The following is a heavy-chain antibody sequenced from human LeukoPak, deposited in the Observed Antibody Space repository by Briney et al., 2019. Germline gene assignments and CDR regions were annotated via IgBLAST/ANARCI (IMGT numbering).Heavy chain of an antibody. CDR2: TYYRSKWYN. CDR1: GDSVSSNSAA. V-gene: IGHV6-1*01. Sequence: SQTLSLTCAISGDSVSSNSAAWNWIRQSPSRGLEWLGRTYYRSKWYNDYAVSVKSRITINLDTSKNQFSLQLNSVTPEDTAVYYCARMYYYGSGSYWVYSYYFDYWGQGTLVTVSS. D-gene: IGHD3-10*01. CDR3: ARMYYYGSGSYWVYSYYFDY. J-gene: IGHJ4*02.